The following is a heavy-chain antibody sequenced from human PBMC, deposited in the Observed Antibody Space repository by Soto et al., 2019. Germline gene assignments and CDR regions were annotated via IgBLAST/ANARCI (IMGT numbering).Heavy chain of an antibody. V-gene: IGHV3-23*01. CDR3: AKGGQEYSSGFDY. J-gene: IGHJ4*02. CDR2: ISGSGGST. D-gene: IGHD6-19*01. CDR1: GFTFSSDA. Sequence: PGGSLRLSCAASGFTFSSDAMSWVRQAPGKGLEWVSAISGSGGSTYYADSVKGRFTISRDNSKNTLYLQMNSLRAEDTAVYYCAKGGQEYSSGFDYWGQGTLVTVSS.